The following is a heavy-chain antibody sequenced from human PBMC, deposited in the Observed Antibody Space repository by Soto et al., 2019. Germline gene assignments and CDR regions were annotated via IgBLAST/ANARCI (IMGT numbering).Heavy chain of an antibody. Sequence: SETLSLTGTVSGGSISSGVYYWSWIRHHPGKGLEWIGYIYYSGSTYYNPSLKSRVTISVDTSKNQFSLRLSSVTAADTAVYYCARALYSSSWRWFDPWGQGTLVTVSS. CDR1: GGSISSGVYY. J-gene: IGHJ5*02. CDR3: ARALYSSSWRWFDP. CDR2: IYYSGST. V-gene: IGHV4-31*03. D-gene: IGHD6-13*01.